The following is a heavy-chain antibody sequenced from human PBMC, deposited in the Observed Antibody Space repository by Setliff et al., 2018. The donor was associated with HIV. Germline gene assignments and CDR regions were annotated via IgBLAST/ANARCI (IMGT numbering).Heavy chain of an antibody. J-gene: IGHJ4*02. CDR1: GGSFSDYY. CDR3: AREMAGDNSRYFDY. V-gene: IGHV4-34*01. CDR2: INHRGST. D-gene: IGHD1-20*01. Sequence: SETLSLTCAVYGGSFSDYYWTWIRQSPGKGLEWIGEINHRGSTNYDPSLKSRVTVSVDTSKNPFSLKVGSVTAADTAVYYCAREMAGDNSRYFDYWGQGTLVTVSS.